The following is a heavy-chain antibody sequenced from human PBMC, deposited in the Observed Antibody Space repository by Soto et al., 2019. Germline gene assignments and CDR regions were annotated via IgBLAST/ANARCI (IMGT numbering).Heavy chain of an antibody. CDR3: ASMYGDPGIGYYYYMDV. J-gene: IGHJ6*03. Sequence: EVQLVESGGGLVKPGGSLRLSCAASGFTFSSYSMNWVRQAPGKGLEWVSSISSSSSYIYYADSVKGRFTISRDNAKNSLYLQMNSLRAEDTAVYYCASMYGDPGIGYYYYMDVWGQGTTVTVSS. D-gene: IGHD4-17*01. CDR2: ISSSSSYI. V-gene: IGHV3-21*01. CDR1: GFTFSSYS.